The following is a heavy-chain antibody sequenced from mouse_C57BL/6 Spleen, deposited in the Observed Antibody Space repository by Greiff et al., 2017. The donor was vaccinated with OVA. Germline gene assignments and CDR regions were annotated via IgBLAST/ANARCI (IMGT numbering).Heavy chain of an antibody. V-gene: IGHV5-4*03. CDR3: ARIYYDYGY. D-gene: IGHD2-4*01. CDR1: GFTFSSYA. J-gene: IGHJ3*01. CDR2: ISDGGSYT. Sequence: EVKVVESGGGLVKPGGSLKLSCAASGFTFSSYAMSWVRQTPEKRLEWVATISDGGSYTYYPDNVKGRFTISRDNAKNHLYLQMSHLKSEDTAMYYCARIYYDYGYWGQGTLVTVSA.